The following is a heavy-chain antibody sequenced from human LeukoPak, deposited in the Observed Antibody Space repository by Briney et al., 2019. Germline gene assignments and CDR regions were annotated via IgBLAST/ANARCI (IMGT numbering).Heavy chain of an antibody. J-gene: IGHJ4*02. CDR2: ISYSGGT. D-gene: IGHD3-10*01. V-gene: IGHV4-31*03. Sequence: SETLSLTCTVSGASISGGGYYWNWIRQHPGRGLEWIGYISYSGGTYYNPSLKSRLTISEDTSKNQFSLNVSSVTAADTAVYYCASLLMVRGVISVDYWGQGTLVTVSS. CDR1: GASISGGGYY. CDR3: ASLLMVRGVISVDY.